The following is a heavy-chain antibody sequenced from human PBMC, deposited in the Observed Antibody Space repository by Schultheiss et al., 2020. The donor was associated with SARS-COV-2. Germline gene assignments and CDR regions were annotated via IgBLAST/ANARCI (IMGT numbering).Heavy chain of an antibody. CDR1: GGSISSYY. V-gene: IGHV4-4*07. Sequence: SQTLSLTCTVSGGSISSYYWSWIRQPAGKGLEWIGRIYTSGSTNYNPSLKSRVTISVDTSKNQFSLKLSSVTAADTAVYYCARLVDTAMVLPPGAGIHPHWFDPWGQGTLVTVSS. J-gene: IGHJ5*02. CDR2: IYTSGST. CDR3: ARLVDTAMVLPPGAGIHPHWFDP. D-gene: IGHD5-18*01.